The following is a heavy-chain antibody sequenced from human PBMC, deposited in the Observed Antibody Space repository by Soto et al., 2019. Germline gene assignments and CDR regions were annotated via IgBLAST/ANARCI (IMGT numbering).Heavy chain of an antibody. V-gene: IGHV3-23*01. CDR1: GFTFSSYA. CDR2: ISGSGGST. Sequence: GGSLRLACAASGFTFSSYAMSWVRQAPGKGLEWVSAISGSGGSTYYADSVKGRFTISRDNSKNTLYLQMNSLRAEDTAVYYCAKDTTYYYGSGSYHNWFAPWGQGTLVTVSS. J-gene: IGHJ5*02. D-gene: IGHD3-10*01. CDR3: AKDTTYYYGSGSYHNWFAP.